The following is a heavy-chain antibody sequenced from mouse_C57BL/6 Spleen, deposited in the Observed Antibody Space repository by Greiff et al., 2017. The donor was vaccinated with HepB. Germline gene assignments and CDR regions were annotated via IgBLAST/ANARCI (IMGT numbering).Heavy chain of an antibody. J-gene: IGHJ4*01. V-gene: IGHV1-50*01. CDR3: ARSESKDAMDY. D-gene: IGHD1-3*01. Sequence: QVQLQQPGAELVKPGASVKLSCKASGYTFTSYWMQWVKQRPGQGLEWIGEIDPSDSYTNYNQKFKGKATLTVDTSSSTAYMQLSSLTSEDSAVYYCARSESKDAMDYRGQGTSVTVSS. CDR2: IDPSDSYT. CDR1: GYTFTSYW.